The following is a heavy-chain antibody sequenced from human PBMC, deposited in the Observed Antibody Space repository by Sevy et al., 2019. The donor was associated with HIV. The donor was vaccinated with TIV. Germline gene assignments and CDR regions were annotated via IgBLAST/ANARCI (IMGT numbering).Heavy chain of an antibody. V-gene: IGHV3-23*01. J-gene: IGHJ3*02. CDR2: VSGSAGNI. D-gene: IGHD6-19*01. CDR3: AKAFSVAGTRADAFDI. Sequence: GGSLRLSCAASGFTFRTYAMSWVRQAPGKGLEWVSGVSGSAGNIDYADSVKGRFTISRDNSTKMLYLQINSLRAEDTAVYYCAKAFSVAGTRADAFDIWGQGTMVTVSS. CDR1: GFTFRTYA.